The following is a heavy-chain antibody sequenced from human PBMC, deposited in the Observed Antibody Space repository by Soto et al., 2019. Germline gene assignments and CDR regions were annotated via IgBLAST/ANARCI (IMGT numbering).Heavy chain of an antibody. CDR2: INPSGGST. CDR1: GYTFTSCY. D-gene: IGHD3-22*01. CDR3: ARDPYYYDSSGYYYPY. V-gene: IGHV1-46*01. J-gene: IGHJ4*02. Sequence: ASVKVSCKASGYTFTSCYMHWVRQAPGQGLEWMGIINPSGGSTSYAQKFQGRVTMTRDTSTSTVYMELSSLRSEDTAVYYCARDPYYYDSSGYYYPYWGQGTLVTVSS.